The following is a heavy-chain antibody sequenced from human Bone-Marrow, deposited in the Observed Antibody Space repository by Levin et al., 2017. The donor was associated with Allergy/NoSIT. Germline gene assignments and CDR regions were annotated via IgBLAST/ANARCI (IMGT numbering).Heavy chain of an antibody. Sequence: SGPTLVKPTETLTLTCSFSGFSLTRGVRVSWIRQAPGRALECLARIDWDDEKFYNASLETRLTISKDSSKNQVVLTMTNMDPVDTATYYCTRMGEDFWHGYYSEYWGPGVLVTVSS. V-gene: IGHV2-70*04. D-gene: IGHD3-3*01. J-gene: IGHJ4*02. CDR2: IDWDDEK. CDR1: GFSLTRGVR. CDR3: TRMGEDFWHGYYSEY.